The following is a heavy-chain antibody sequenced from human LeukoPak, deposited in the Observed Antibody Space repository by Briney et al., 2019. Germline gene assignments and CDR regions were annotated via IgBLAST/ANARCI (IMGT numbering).Heavy chain of an antibody. CDR2: ISTSGTTI. Sequence: GGSLRLSCAASGFTFSSYEMNWVRQAPGKGLEWVSYISTSGTTIYYADSVKGRFTISRDNAKNSLYLQMNSLRAEHTAVYYCARDSPITGSFYYYMDVWGKGTTVTVSS. CDR1: GFTFSSYE. V-gene: IGHV3-48*03. D-gene: IGHD1-20*01. CDR3: ARDSPITGSFYYYMDV. J-gene: IGHJ6*03.